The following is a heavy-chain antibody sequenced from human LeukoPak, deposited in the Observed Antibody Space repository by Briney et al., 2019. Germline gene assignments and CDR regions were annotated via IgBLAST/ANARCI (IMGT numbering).Heavy chain of an antibody. J-gene: IGHJ4*02. Sequence: SETLSLTCTVSDYSISSGYSWGWIRQPPGKGLEWIGSIYQSGSTNYNPSLKSRVTMSLDTSKNQFFLKLRSVTAADTAVYYCARDYRYYFDYWGQGTLVTVSS. CDR3: ARDYRYYFDY. V-gene: IGHV4-38-2*02. CDR1: DYSISSGYS. CDR2: IYQSGST.